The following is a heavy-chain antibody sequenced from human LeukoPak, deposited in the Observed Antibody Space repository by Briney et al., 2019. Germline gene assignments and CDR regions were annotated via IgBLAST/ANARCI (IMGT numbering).Heavy chain of an antibody. CDR1: GYSFTGYW. Sequence: GESLRISCKGSGYSFTGYWISWVRQMPGKGLEWMGRIDPSDSYTNYSPSFQGHVTISADKSISTAYLQWSSLQASDTAMYYCVRHPLGTYSNGPPDYWGQGTLVTVSS. V-gene: IGHV5-10-1*01. CDR3: VRHPLGTYSNGPPDY. J-gene: IGHJ4*02. CDR2: IDPSDSYT. D-gene: IGHD6-19*01.